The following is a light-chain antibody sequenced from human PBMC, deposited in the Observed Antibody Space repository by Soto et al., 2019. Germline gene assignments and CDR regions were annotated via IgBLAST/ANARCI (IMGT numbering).Light chain of an antibody. CDR1: QSVSDS. CDR3: QQYDYSRT. J-gene: IGKJ1*01. Sequence: DIQMTQSPPSLFASIGDTVTITCRASQSVSDSLAWYQVKPGEAPKLLIFDVSNLETGVPSRFSGSGSGTEFSLTIRGLQPDDFATYYCQQYDYSRTFGQGNKVDI. V-gene: IGKV1-5*01. CDR2: DVS.